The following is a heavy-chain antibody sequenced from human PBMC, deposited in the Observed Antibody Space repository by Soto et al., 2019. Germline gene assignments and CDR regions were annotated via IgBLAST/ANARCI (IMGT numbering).Heavy chain of an antibody. D-gene: IGHD2-15*01. CDR3: VKERADFVTVPHATSGMDV. CDR1: GFSFNKFG. J-gene: IGHJ6*02. V-gene: IGHV3-30*18. CDR2: LSYDGNHD. Sequence: QIQLVQSGGGVVQPGGSLRLSCTASGFSFNKFGMRWVRQTPGKGLEWVASLSYDGNHDFYADSVTGRLIISRDNSKNTLYLQVNTLTVDDTAVYYCVKERADFVTVPHATSGMDVWGPGTTVTVSS.